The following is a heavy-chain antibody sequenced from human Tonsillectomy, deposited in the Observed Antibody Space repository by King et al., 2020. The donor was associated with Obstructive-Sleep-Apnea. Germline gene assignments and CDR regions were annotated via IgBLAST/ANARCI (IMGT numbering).Heavy chain of an antibody. D-gene: IGHD4-17*01. J-gene: IGHJ4*02. CDR2: IKSKNDGGTI. CDR1: GFTFNTAW. V-gene: IGHV3-15*01. Sequence: VQLVESGGGLVKPGGSLRLSFVASGFTFNTAWLTWVRQAPGKGLEWVGRIKSKNDGGTIDYVTHVKGRFIISRDDSKNTLYLQMNSLKAEDTAIYYCTARGGDWGQGTLVTVSS. CDR3: TARGGD.